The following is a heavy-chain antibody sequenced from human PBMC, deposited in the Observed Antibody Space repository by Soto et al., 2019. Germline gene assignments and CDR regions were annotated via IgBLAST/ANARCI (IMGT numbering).Heavy chain of an antibody. Sequence: QLQLQESGSGLVKPSQTLSLTGYVSGGSISSGGYSWSWIRQPPRKGLEWLGYIYHSGSTYYKPSLKSRATTSVDRSKSQCSLKLSSVTAAYTAVYYCARTRIPMVRGVINLGWFDPWGQGTPVMVSS. CDR2: IYHSGST. D-gene: IGHD3-10*01. CDR1: GGSISSGGYS. CDR3: ARTRIPMVRGVINLGWFDP. J-gene: IGHJ5*02. V-gene: IGHV4-30-2*01.